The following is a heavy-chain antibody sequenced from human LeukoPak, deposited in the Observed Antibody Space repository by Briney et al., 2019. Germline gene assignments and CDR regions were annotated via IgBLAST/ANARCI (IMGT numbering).Heavy chain of an antibody. CDR2: ISSSGSTI. V-gene: IGHV3-48*03. J-gene: IGHJ4*02. D-gene: IGHD3-10*01. CDR1: GFTFSSYE. Sequence: GGSLRLSCAASGFTFSSYEMNWVRQAPGKGLEWVSYISSSGSTIYYADSVKGRFTISRDNAKNSLYLQMRTLRAVDTAVYYCARDYYYGSGSYFRLHYWGQGTLVTVSS. CDR3: ARDYYYGSGSYFRLHY.